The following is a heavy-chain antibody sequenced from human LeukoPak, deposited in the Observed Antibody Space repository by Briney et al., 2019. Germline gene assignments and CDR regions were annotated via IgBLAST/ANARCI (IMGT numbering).Heavy chain of an antibody. CDR3: ARDTCGCGSGWHLYWYFDL. CDR2: ISSNGGSI. V-gene: IGHV3-64*01. Sequence: GGSLRLSCAASGFSLSSYWMTWVRQAPGKELEYVSAISSNGGSIHYANSVKGRFTISRDNSKNTLYLQMDSLRAEDMAVYYCARDTCGCGSGWHLYWYFDLWGRGTLVTVSS. D-gene: IGHD6-19*01. CDR1: GFSLSSYW. J-gene: IGHJ2*01.